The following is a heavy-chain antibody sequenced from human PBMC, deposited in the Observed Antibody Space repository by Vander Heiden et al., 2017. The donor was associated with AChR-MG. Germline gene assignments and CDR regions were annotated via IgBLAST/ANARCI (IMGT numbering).Heavy chain of an antibody. CDR3: ATRLTRLRGVMIPQYFHH. V-gene: IGHV3-15*01. D-gene: IGHD3-10*01. CDR2: IKSESDGATA. J-gene: IGHJ1*01. Sequence: DVQLVQSGGGLVKPGGSLTLSCAASGSTFTSAWMNWVRQAPGKGLEWVGRIKSESDGATADYAAPVKGRFTISRDDSKMTLFLHMNSLRTEDTAVYYCATRLTRLRGVMIPQYFHHWGQGTLVTVSS. CDR1: GSTFTSAW.